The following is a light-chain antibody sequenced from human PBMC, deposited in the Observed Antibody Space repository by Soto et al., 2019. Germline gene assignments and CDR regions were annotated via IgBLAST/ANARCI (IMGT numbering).Light chain of an antibody. J-gene: IGLJ2*01. CDR2: EVT. CDR3: SSYTSINTRV. Sequence: QSALTQPASVSGSPGQSITISCTGTSSDVGGYNYVSWYQHHPGKAPKLMIYEVTNRPSGVSNRFSGSKSGNTASLPISGLQAEDEADYFCSSYTSINTRVFGGGTKLTVL. V-gene: IGLV2-14*01. CDR1: SSDVGGYNY.